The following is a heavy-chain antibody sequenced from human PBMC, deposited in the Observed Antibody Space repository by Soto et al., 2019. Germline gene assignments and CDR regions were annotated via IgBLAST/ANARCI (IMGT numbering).Heavy chain of an antibody. D-gene: IGHD3-9*01. CDR3: ARFYDILTGYSAPDLDY. V-gene: IGHV4-61*01. CDR2: IYYSGST. CDR1: GGSVSSGSYY. J-gene: IGHJ4*02. Sequence: SETLSLTCTVSGGSVSSGSYYWSWIRKPPGKGLEWIGYIYYSGSTNYNPSLKSRVTISVDTSKNQFSLKLSSVTAADTAVYYCARFYDILTGYSAPDLDYWGQGTLVTVSS.